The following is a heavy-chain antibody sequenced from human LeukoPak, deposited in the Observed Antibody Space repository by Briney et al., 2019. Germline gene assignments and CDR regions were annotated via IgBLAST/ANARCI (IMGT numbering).Heavy chain of an antibody. D-gene: IGHD5-18*01. CDR3: ARDGHFGDTAMTYYFDY. CDR2: ISYDGSNK. CDR1: GFTFSSYS. Sequence: PGGCLRLSCAASGFTFSSYSMHWVRQAPGKGLEWVAVISYDGSNKYYADSVKGRFTISRDNSKNTLYLQMNSLRAEDTAVYYCARDGHFGDTAMTYYFDYWGQGTLVTVSS. J-gene: IGHJ4*02. V-gene: IGHV3-30-3*01.